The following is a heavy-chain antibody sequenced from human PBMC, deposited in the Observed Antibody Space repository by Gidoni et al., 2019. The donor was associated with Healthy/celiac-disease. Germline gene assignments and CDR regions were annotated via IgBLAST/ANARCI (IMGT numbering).Heavy chain of an antibody. Sequence: QVQLVESGGGVVQPGRSLRLSCAASGFTFSSYGMHWVRQAPGKGLEWVAVISYDGSNKYYADSVKGRFTISRDNSKNTLYLQMNSLRAEDTAVYYCAKDRDTAMAPFDYWGQGTLVTVSS. CDR3: AKDRDTAMAPFDY. V-gene: IGHV3-30*18. CDR2: ISYDGSNK. J-gene: IGHJ4*02. D-gene: IGHD5-18*01. CDR1: GFTFSSYG.